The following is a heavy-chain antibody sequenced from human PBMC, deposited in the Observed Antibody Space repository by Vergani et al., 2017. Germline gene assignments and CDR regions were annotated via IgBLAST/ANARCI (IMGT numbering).Heavy chain of an antibody. V-gene: IGHV4-59*01. D-gene: IGHD3-10*01. CDR1: GDSMSGYY. J-gene: IGHJ5*02. CDR2: MYHSGST. Sequence: QVQLQESGPGLVKPSQTLSLTCSVSGDSMSGYYWSSIRQPPGKELEWIGYMYHSGSTNYNPSLETRVTISGDTSKNQFSLKPNSVTAADTAVYYCGRVADFYGLGSRLLDLWGQGILVTVSS. CDR3: GRVADFYGLGSRLLDL.